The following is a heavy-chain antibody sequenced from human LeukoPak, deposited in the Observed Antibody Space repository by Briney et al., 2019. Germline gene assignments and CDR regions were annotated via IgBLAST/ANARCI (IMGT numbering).Heavy chain of an antibody. V-gene: IGHV4-59*01. D-gene: IGHD3-22*01. CDR2: IYYSGST. J-gene: IGHJ6*02. Sequence: SETLSLTCTVSGGSISSYYWSWIRQPPGKGLEWIGYIYYSGSTNYNPSLKSRVTISVDTSKNQFSLKLSSVTAADTAGYYWAGSGYDSSGYYLNSYYYGRDVWGQGTTVTVSS. CDR3: AGSGYDSSGYYLNSYYYGRDV. CDR1: GGSISSYY.